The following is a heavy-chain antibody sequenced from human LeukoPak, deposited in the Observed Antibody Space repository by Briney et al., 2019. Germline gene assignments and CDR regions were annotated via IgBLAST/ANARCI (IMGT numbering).Heavy chain of an antibody. J-gene: IGHJ4*02. D-gene: IGHD3-10*01. CDR2: INHSGST. V-gene: IGHV4-34*01. CDR1: GGSFSGYY. CDR3: ARDTYYYGSGSYYIFDY. Sequence: SETLSLTCAVYGGSFSGYYWSWIRQPPGKGLEWIGEINHSGSTNYNPSLKSRVTISVDTSKNQFSLKLSSVTAADTAVYYCARDTYYYGSGSYYIFDYWGQGTLVTVSS.